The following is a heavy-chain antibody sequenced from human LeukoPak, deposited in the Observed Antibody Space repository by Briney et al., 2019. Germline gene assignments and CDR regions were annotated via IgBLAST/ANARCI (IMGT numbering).Heavy chain of an antibody. V-gene: IGHV4-31*03. D-gene: IGHD1-26*01. J-gene: IGHJ4*02. Sequence: SQTLSLTCTVSGGSISSGGYYWSWIRQHPGKGLEWIGYIYYCGSTYYNPSLKSRVTISVDTSKNQFSLKLSSVTAADTAVYYCARVRSGSYFPHRIDYWGQGTLVTVSS. CDR3: ARVRSGSYFPHRIDY. CDR2: IYYCGST. CDR1: GGSISSGGYY.